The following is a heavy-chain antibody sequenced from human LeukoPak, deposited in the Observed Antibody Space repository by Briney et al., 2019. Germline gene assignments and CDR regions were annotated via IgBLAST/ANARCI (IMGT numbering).Heavy chain of an antibody. D-gene: IGHD1-26*01. CDR1: GYTFTGCY. J-gene: IGHJ4*02. V-gene: IGHV1-2*02. CDR2: INPNSGGT. CDR3: ARGGYSGSRGRFDY. Sequence: ASVKVSCKASGYTFTGCYMHWVRQAPGQGLEWMGWINPNSGGTNYAQKFQGRVTMTRDTSISTAYMELSRLRSDDTAVYYCARGGYSGSRGRFDYWGQGTLVTVSS.